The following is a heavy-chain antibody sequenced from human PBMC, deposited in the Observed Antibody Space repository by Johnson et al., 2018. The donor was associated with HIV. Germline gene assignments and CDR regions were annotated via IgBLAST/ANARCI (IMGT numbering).Heavy chain of an antibody. D-gene: IGHD2-21*02. CDR2: ISYDGSNK. CDR1: GFTFSSYA. J-gene: IGHJ3*02. V-gene: IGHV3-30*04. Sequence: VQLVESGGGLVQPGGSLRLSCAASGFTFSSYAMHWVRQAPGKGLEWVAVISYDGSNKYYADSVKGRFTISRDNAKNSLYLQMNSLRAEDTALYYCARDREVVTAIHDAFDIWGQGTMVTVSS. CDR3: ARDREVVTAIHDAFDI.